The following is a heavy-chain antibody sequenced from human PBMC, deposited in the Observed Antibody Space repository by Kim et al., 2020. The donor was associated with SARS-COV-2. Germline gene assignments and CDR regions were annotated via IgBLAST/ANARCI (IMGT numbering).Heavy chain of an antibody. J-gene: IGHJ4*02. CDR3: TTGPELGYCSSTSCYASPPQFDY. CDR1: GFTFSNAW. V-gene: IGHV3-15*01. Sequence: GGSLRLSCAASGFTFSNAWMSWVRQAPGKGLEWVGRIKSKTDGGTTDYAAPVKGRFTISRDDSKNTLYLQMNSLKTEDTAVYYCTTGPELGYCSSTSCYASPPQFDYWGQGTLVTVSS. CDR2: IKSKTDGGTT. D-gene: IGHD2-2*01.